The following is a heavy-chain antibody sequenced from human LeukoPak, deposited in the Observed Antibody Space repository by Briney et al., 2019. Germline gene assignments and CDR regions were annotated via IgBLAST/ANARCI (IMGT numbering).Heavy chain of an antibody. J-gene: IGHJ5*02. CDR1: GFTFRTYG. Sequence: GGSLRLSCAASGFTFRTYGMNWVRQAPGKGLEWVAVIWYDGSYKYYADSVKGRFAISRDNAKNSLYLQMNSLRAEDSAVYYCARDNMMEDPDILTGSGWFDPWGQGTLVTVSS. CDR3: ARDNMMEDPDILTGSGWFDP. V-gene: IGHV3-33*01. CDR2: IWYDGSYK. D-gene: IGHD3-9*01.